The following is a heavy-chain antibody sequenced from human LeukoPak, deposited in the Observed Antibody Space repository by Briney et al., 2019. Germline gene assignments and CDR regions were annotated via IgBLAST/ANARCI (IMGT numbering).Heavy chain of an antibody. CDR2: IKSNTDGETT. D-gene: IGHD5-18*01. CDR1: GFTFSNAW. V-gene: IGHV3-15*01. Sequence: GGSLRLSCAASGFTFSNAWMSWVRQAPGKGLERVGHIKSNTDGETTDYTAPVKGRFTISRDDSKNTLYLQMNSLKTEDTAVYYCTTGTWIQLWLPDYWGQGTLVTVSS. J-gene: IGHJ4*02. CDR3: TTGTWIQLWLPDY.